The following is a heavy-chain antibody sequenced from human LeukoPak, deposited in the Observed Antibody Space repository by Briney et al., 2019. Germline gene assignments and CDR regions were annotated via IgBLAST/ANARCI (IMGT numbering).Heavy chain of an antibody. V-gene: IGHV4-59*01. Sequence: PSETLSLTCTVSGGSISSYYWSWIRQPPGKGLEWIGYIYYSGSTNYNPSLKSRVTISVDTSENQFSLKLSSVTAADTAVYYCARCIAVAGTVRFDPWGQGTLVSGSS. D-gene: IGHD6-19*01. J-gene: IGHJ5*02. CDR2: IYYSGST. CDR1: GGSISSYY. CDR3: ARCIAVAGTVRFDP.